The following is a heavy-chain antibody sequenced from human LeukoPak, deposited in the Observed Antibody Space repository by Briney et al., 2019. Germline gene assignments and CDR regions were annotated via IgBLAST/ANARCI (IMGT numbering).Heavy chain of an antibody. CDR2: TYYRSKWYN. Sequence: SQTLSLTCAISGDSVSSNSAAWNWIRQSPSRGLEWLGRTYYRSKWYNDYAVSVKSRITTNPDTSKNQFSLQLNSVTPEDTAVYYCARDDEYSSSSGYYYYYMDVWGKGTMVTVSS. J-gene: IGHJ6*03. CDR3: ARDDEYSSSSGYYYYYMDV. CDR1: GDSVSSNSAA. V-gene: IGHV6-1*01. D-gene: IGHD6-6*01.